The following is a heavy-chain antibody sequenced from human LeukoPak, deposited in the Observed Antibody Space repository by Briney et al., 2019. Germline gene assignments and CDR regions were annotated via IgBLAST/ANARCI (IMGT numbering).Heavy chain of an antibody. Sequence: ASVKVSCTASGYTFTGYYMHWVRQAPGQGLEWMGWINPDTGGTNYAQNFQGRVTMTRDTSISTAYMELSTLRSDDTAVYYCAREGVVKGTDVWGQGTTVTVSS. CDR3: AREGVVKGTDV. J-gene: IGHJ6*02. V-gene: IGHV1-2*02. CDR1: GYTFTGYY. CDR2: INPDTGGT.